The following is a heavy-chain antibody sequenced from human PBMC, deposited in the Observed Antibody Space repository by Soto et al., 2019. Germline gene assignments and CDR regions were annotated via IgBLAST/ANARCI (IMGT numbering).Heavy chain of an antibody. D-gene: IGHD1-26*01. V-gene: IGHV1-69*02. CDR2: IIPILGIA. J-gene: IGHJ4*02. CDR3: ARGAVGATTRGY. Sequence: QVQLVQSGAEVKKPGSSVKVSCKASGGTFSSYTISWVRQAPGQGLEWMGRIIPILGIANYAQKFQGRVTITAAKSTSTAYMELSSLRSEDTAVYYCARGAVGATTRGYWGQGTLVTVSS. CDR1: GGTFSSYT.